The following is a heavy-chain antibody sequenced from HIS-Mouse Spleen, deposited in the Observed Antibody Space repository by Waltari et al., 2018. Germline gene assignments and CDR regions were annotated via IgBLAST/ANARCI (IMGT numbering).Heavy chain of an antibody. CDR3: ARHYYYGSGSYYFDY. CDR2: IYSGGST. J-gene: IGHJ4*02. Sequence: EVQLVETGGGLIQPGGSLRVSCAASGFTVRSNYLRWVGPAPGKGLEWVSVIYSGGSTYYADSVKGRFTISRDNSKNTLYLQMNSLRAEDTAVYYCARHYYYGSGSYYFDYWGQGTLVTVSS. CDR1: GFTVRSNY. D-gene: IGHD3-10*01. V-gene: IGHV3-53*02.